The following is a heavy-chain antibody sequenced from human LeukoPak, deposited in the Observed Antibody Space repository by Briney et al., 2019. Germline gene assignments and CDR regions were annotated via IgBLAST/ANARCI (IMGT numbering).Heavy chain of an antibody. CDR3: ARYGSSSSWYSYYYYYYMDV. J-gene: IGHJ6*03. CDR1: GYTFTGYY. Sequence: ASVKVSCKASGYTFTGYYMHWVRQATGQGLEWMGWMNPNSGNTGYAQKFQGRVTMTRNTSISTAYMELSSLRSEDTAVYYCARYGSSSSWYSYYYYYYMDVWGKGTTVTISS. V-gene: IGHV1-8*02. CDR2: MNPNSGNT. D-gene: IGHD6-13*01.